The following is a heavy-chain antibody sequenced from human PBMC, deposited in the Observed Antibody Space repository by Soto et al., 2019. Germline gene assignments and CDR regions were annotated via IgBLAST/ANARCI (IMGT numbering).Heavy chain of an antibody. D-gene: IGHD1-26*01. V-gene: IGHV4-34*01. CDR1: GGSFSGYI. Sequence: QVQLQQSGAGLLKPSETLSLTCDVYGGSFSGYIWTWILQTPGKGLQWIGQINNSGSANYNPSLKSPVTKSVHPSISQFSLELSSVTATDTAVYYCARGLITGSQYSGGWYYFDSWGKGTQVTVSS. CDR2: INNSGSA. J-gene: IGHJ4*02. CDR3: ARGLITGSQYSGGWYYFDS.